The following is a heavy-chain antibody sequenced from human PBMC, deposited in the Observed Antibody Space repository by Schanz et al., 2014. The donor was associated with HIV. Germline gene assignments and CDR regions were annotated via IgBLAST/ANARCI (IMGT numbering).Heavy chain of an antibody. CDR1: GGTFSAHA. Sequence: VQLVESGGGMVLPGTSLRLSCAASGGTFSAHAFHWVRQAPGKGLEWVSSISSGSSHIYNADSVKGRFTISRDNARNTLYLQMNSLRAEDTAVYYCARDKGDNWAGFYYYYGMDVWGQGTTVTVSS. CDR2: ISSGSSHI. V-gene: IGHV3-21*02. J-gene: IGHJ6*02. D-gene: IGHD1-20*01. CDR3: ARDKGDNWAGFYYYYGMDV.